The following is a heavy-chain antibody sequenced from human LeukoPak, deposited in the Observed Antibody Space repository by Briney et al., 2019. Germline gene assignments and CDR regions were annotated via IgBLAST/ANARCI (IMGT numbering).Heavy chain of an antibody. V-gene: IGHV4-59*04. D-gene: IGHD5-18*01. CDR1: GVSISSYY. CDR3: ASLDTAMDPYNWFDP. Sequence: PSETLSLTCTVSGVSISSYYWSWIRQPPGKGLEWIGYIYYSWTTYYNPSLKSRVTMSVDTSKNQFSLRLSSVTAADTAVYYCASLDTAMDPYNWFDPWGQGTLVTVSS. CDR2: IYYSWTT. J-gene: IGHJ5*02.